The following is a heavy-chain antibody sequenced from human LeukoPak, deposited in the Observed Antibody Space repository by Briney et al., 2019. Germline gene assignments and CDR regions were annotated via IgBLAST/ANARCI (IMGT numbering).Heavy chain of an antibody. CDR2: ISGSGGST. CDR1: AFTFSIYA. D-gene: IGHD5-18*01. V-gene: IGHV3-23*01. J-gene: IGHJ5*02. Sequence: GGSLRLSCAASAFTFSIYAMSWVRQAPGKGLGWVSTISGSGGSTHYADSVKGRFTISRDNSKNTLYLQMNSLRADDAAVYYCVRGYSYGWFDPWGQGTLVTVSS. CDR3: VRGYSYGWFDP.